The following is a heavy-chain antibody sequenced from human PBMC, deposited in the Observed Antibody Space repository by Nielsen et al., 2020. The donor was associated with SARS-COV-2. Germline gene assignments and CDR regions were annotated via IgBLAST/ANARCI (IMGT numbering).Heavy chain of an antibody. Sequence: GSLRLSCTGSGLPFNSNEMNWVRQAPGKGLEWLSYISTTGDITYYADSVKGRFTVSRDNAKDSLYLQMKSLRAEDTAVYYCLGGASYWGQGTLVTVSS. J-gene: IGHJ4*02. CDR2: ISTTGDIT. V-gene: IGHV3-48*03. CDR1: GLPFNSNE. CDR3: LGGASY. D-gene: IGHD3-10*01.